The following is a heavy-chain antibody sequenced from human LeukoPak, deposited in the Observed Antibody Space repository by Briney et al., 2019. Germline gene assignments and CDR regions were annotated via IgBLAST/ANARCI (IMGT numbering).Heavy chain of an antibody. V-gene: IGHV1-69*13. CDR1: GGTFSSRA. CDR2: IIPMSSTT. CDR3: ARPRTYYDSWSGYPPFDY. J-gene: IGHJ4*02. D-gene: IGHD3-3*01. Sequence: GASVKVSCKASGGTFSSRAINWVRQAPGQGLEWMGGIIPMSSTTKYAQKFQGRVTITADESTSTAFMELSSLRSEDTAVYYCARPRTYYDSWSGYPPFDYWGQGTLVTVSS.